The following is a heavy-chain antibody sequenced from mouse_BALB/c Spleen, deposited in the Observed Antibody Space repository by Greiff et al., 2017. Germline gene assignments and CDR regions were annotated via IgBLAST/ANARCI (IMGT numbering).Heavy chain of an antibody. V-gene: IGHV2-9*02. CDR3: ARERERKTAWFAY. Sequence: QVQLQQSGPGLVAPSQSLSITCTVSGFSLTSYGVHWVRQPPGKGLEWLGVIWAGGSTNYNSALMSRLSISKDNSKSQVFLKMNSLLTDDTAMYYCARERERKTAWFAYWGQGTLVTVSA. J-gene: IGHJ3*01. CDR1: GFSLTSYG. CDR2: IWAGGST.